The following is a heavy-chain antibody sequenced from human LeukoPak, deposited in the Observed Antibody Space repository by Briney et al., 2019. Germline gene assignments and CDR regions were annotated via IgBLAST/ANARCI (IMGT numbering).Heavy chain of an antibody. Sequence: ASVKVSCKASGGTFSSYAISWVRQAPGQGLEWMGRIIPILGIANYAQKFQGRVTITADKSTSTAYMELSSLRSEDTAVYYCARRIGGYSYGLNYWGQGTLVTVSS. V-gene: IGHV1-69*04. D-gene: IGHD5-18*01. J-gene: IGHJ4*02. CDR3: ARRIGGYSYGLNY. CDR1: GGTFSSYA. CDR2: IIPILGIA.